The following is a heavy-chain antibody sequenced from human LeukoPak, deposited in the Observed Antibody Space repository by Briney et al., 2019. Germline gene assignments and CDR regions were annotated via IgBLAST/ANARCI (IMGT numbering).Heavy chain of an antibody. D-gene: IGHD2-21*02. CDR1: GFTFSSYG. CDR3: ARADRGGDDAFDI. V-gene: IGHV3-30*03. Sequence: GGSLRLSCAASGFTFSSYGMHWVRQAPGKGLEWVAVISYDGSNKYYADSVKGRFTISRDSSKNTLYLQMNSLRAEDTAVYYCARADRGGDDAFDIWGQGTMVTVSS. CDR2: ISYDGSNK. J-gene: IGHJ3*02.